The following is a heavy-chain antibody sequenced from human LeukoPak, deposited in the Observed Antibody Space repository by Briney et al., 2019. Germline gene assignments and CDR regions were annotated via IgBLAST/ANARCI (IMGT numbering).Heavy chain of an antibody. CDR2: IGSGGST. J-gene: IGHJ3*02. CDR1: GFTFSSYA. CDR3: AKTRAVWDSDAFDI. V-gene: IGHV3-23*01. D-gene: IGHD3-16*01. Sequence: GGSLRLSCAASGFTFSSYAMSWVRQAPGKGLEWVSGIGSGGSTYSADSVKGRFTISRDNSKNTLYLQMNSLRAEDTAVYYCAKTRAVWDSDAFDIWGQGTMVIVSS.